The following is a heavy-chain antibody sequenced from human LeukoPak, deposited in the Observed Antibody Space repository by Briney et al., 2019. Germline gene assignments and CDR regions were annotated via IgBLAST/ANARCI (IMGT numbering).Heavy chain of an antibody. CDR3: ATAVAVGDAFDI. D-gene: IGHD1-26*01. CDR2: FDPEDGET. CDR1: GYTLTELS. V-gene: IGHV1-24*01. Sequence: GASVKASCKVSGYTLTELSMHWVRQAPGKGLEWMGGFDPEDGETIYAQRFQGRVTMTEDTSTDTAYMELSSLRSEDTAVYYCATAVAVGDAFDIWGQGTMVTVSS. J-gene: IGHJ3*02.